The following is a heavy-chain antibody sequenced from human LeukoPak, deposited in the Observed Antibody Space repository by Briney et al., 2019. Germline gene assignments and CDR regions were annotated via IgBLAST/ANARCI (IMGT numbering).Heavy chain of an antibody. CDR1: GGSFSGYY. D-gene: IGHD2-21*01. CDR3: ARDCGGYMDV. V-gene: IGHV4-34*01. Sequence: KPSETLSLTCAVYGGSFSGYYWSWIRQPPGKGLEWIGEINHSGSTNYNPSLKSRVTISVDTSKNQFSLKLSSVTAADTAVYYCARDCGGYMDVWGKGTTVTVSS. CDR2: INHSGST. J-gene: IGHJ6*03.